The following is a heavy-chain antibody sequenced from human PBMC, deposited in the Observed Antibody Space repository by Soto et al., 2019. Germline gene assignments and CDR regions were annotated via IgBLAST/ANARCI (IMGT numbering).Heavy chain of an antibody. CDR1: GGSVSSGSYY. V-gene: IGHV4-61*01. J-gene: IGHJ4*02. D-gene: IGHD3-22*01. CDR3: ARASPYYYDSSGYYFDL. Sequence: SETLPLTCTVSGGSVSSGSYYWSWIRKPPGKGLEWIGYIYYSGSTNYNPSLKSRVTISVDTSKNQFSLKLSSVTAADTAVYYCARASPYYYDSSGYYFDLWGQGALVTVSS. CDR2: IYYSGST.